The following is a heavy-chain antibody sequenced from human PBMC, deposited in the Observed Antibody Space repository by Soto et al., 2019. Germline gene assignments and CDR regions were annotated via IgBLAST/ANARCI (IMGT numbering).Heavy chain of an antibody. J-gene: IGHJ5*02. Sequence: QVQLVQPATDVKKPGASVKVSCRAAGYTFTANYFHWVRQAPGQGHEWMGWINPKNGGTTVAQKFKDWVTLTRDTSINTPYMELSRLTSEDTAIYYCARGVGSSWFEPWGQGTLVTVSS. CDR3: ARGVGSSWFEP. V-gene: IGHV1-2*04. D-gene: IGHD6-13*01. CDR2: INPKNGGT. CDR1: GYTFTANY.